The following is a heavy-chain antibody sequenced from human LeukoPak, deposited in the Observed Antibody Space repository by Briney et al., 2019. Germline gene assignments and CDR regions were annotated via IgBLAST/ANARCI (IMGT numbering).Heavy chain of an antibody. J-gene: IGHJ6*02. Sequence: GRSLRLSCAASGFTFSSYGMHWVRQAPGKGLEWVAVISYDGSNKYYADSVKGRFTISRDNSKNTLYLQMNSLRAEDTAVYYCAKDRHSGYDFSYYYYGMDVWGQGTTVTVSS. CDR3: AKDRHSGYDFSYYYYGMDV. CDR2: ISYDGSNK. V-gene: IGHV3-30*18. CDR1: GFTFSSYG. D-gene: IGHD5-12*01.